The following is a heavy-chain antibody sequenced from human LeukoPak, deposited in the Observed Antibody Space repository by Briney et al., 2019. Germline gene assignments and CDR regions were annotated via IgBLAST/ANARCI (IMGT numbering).Heavy chain of an antibody. J-gene: IGHJ6*03. D-gene: IGHD1-7*01. Sequence: VASVKVSCKASGYTFTSYDINWVRQATGQGLEWMGWMNPNSGNTGYAQKFQGRVTMTRNTSISTAYMELSSLRSEDTAVYYCARGGWNYGYYYYYYMDVWGKGTTVTVSS. CDR1: GYTFTSYD. V-gene: IGHV1-8*01. CDR3: ARGGWNYGYYYYYYMDV. CDR2: MNPNSGNT.